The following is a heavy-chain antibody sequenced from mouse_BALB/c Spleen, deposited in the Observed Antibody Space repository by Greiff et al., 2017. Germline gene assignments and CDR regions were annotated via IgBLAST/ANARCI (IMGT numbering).Heavy chain of an antibody. D-gene: IGHD2-14*01. CDR3: ARRGYRYDGISDWYFDV. V-gene: IGHV3-2*02. CDR2: ISYSGST. J-gene: IGHJ1*01. CDR1: GYSITSDYA. Sequence: EVQLQESGPGLVKPSQSLSLTCTVTGYSITSDYAWNWIRQFPGNKLEWMGYISYSGSTSYNPSLKSRISITRDTSKNQFFLQLNSVTTEDTATYYCARRGYRYDGISDWYFDVWGAGTTVTVSS.